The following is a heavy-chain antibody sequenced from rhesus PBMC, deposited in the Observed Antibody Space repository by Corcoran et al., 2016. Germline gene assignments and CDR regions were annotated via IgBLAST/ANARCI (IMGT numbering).Heavy chain of an antibody. CDR2: VVPEDGEA. CDR3: AKGEVYCTGSGCYVDAFDF. D-gene: IGHD2-21*01. J-gene: IGHJ3*01. V-gene: IGHV1-111*02. Sequence: EVQLVQSGAEVKKPGASVKISCKASGYTFTDYYLHWVRQAPGKGLEWMGRVVPEDGEAIRAQKCQDRVTIDADTSTDTAYMELSSLRSEDTAVYYCAKGEVYCTGSGCYVDAFDFWGQGLRVTVSS. CDR1: GYTFTDYY.